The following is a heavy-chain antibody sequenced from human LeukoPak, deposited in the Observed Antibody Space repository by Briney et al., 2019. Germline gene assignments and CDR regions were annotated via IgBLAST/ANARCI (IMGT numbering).Heavy chain of an antibody. CDR2: IYTSGGT. V-gene: IGHV4-4*07. D-gene: IGHD1-1*01. J-gene: IGHJ5*02. Sequence: PSETLSLTCTVSGGSISSYYWSWIRQPAGKGLEWIGRIYTSGGTNYNPSLKSRVTISVDKSKNQFSLKLSSVTAADTDVYYCARDTTRTTFHWFDPWGQGTLVTVSS. CDR3: ARDTTRTTFHWFDP. CDR1: GGSISSYY.